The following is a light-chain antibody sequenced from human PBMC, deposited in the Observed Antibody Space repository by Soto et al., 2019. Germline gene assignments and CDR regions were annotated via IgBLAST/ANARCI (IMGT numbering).Light chain of an antibody. V-gene: IGKV1-39*01. CDR2: AAS. CDR3: QQSYSTPRT. J-gene: IGKJ1*01. CDR1: QSISSY. Sequence: DIQLTQSPSFLSASVGDRVTITCRASQSISSYLNWYQQKPGKAPKLLTYAASSLQSGVPSRFSGSGSGTDFTLTISSLQPEDFATYYCQQSYSTPRTFGQGTKVDIK.